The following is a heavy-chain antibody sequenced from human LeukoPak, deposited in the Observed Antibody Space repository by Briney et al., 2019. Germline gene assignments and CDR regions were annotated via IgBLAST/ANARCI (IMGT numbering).Heavy chain of an antibody. CDR1: GGTFSSYA. CDR3: ARDPGDPYYYDSSGYVNYYGMDV. D-gene: IGHD3-22*01. V-gene: IGHV1-69*13. CDR2: IIPIFGTA. J-gene: IGHJ6*02. Sequence: SVKVSCKASGGTFSSYAISWVRQAPGQGLEWMGGIIPIFGTANYAQKFQGRVTITADESTSTAYMELSSLRSEDTAVYYCARDPGDPYYYDSSGYVNYYGMDVWGQGTTVTVSS.